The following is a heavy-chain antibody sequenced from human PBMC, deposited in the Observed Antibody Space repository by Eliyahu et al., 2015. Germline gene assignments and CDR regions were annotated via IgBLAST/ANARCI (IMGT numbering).Heavy chain of an antibody. CDR1: GFTFVAYF. Sequence: LVQSGAEVRHSGASVRVSCQGSGFTFVAYFIHWVRQVPGQGLEWIGWISPNTGDTKYAQNFQGRVTMSSETYSRTAHMELTTLRSDDTAVYFCARSTAAFGKLFLATQGLDLWGRGTTVTVS. V-gene: IGHV1-2*02. CDR3: ARSTAAFGKLFLATQGLDL. J-gene: IGHJ6*02. D-gene: IGHD3-10*01. CDR2: ISPNTGDT.